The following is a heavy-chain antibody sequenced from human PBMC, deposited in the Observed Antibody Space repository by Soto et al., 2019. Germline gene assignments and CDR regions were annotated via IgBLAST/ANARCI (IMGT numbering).Heavy chain of an antibody. CDR2: ISSNGGST. CDR3: ARDRGITLFYYFDY. J-gene: IGHJ4*02. CDR1: GLTFSSYA. Sequence: GGSLRLSCAASGLTFSSYAMHWVRQAPGKGLEYVSAISSNGGSTYYANSVKDRFTISRDNSKNTLYLQMDSLRVEDMAVYYCARDRGITLFYYFDYWGQGTLVTVSS. V-gene: IGHV3-64*01. D-gene: IGHD3-10*02.